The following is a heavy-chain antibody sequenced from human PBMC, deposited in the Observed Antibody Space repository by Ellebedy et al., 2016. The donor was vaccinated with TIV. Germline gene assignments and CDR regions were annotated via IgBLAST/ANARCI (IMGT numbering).Heavy chain of an antibody. D-gene: IGHD5-12*01. J-gene: IGHJ4*02. CDR3: ASAARGSGAYESF. Sequence: PGGSLRLSCAASGFTFSRFWMAWVRQAPGKGLEWVATINQVGSETYYVDSVKGRFTISRDKSKNSLYLQMNSLRADDTALYYCASAARGSGAYESFWGQGTLVTVSS. V-gene: IGHV3-7*01. CDR1: GFTFSRFW. CDR2: INQVGSET.